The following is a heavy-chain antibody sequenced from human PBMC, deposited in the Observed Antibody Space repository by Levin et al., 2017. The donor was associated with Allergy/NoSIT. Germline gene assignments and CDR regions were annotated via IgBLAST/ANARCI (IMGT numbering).Heavy chain of an antibody. J-gene: IGHJ6*03. CDR3: ARAFLCLGYCYYMDV. V-gene: IGHV1-69*13. CDR2: IIPIFGTA. D-gene: IGHD2-2*03. Sequence: SVKVSCKASGGTFSSYAISWVRQAPGQGLEWMGGIIPIFGTANYAQKFQGRVTITADESTSTAYMELSSLRSEDTAVYYCARAFLCLGYCYYMDVWGKGTTVTVSS. CDR1: GGTFSSYA.